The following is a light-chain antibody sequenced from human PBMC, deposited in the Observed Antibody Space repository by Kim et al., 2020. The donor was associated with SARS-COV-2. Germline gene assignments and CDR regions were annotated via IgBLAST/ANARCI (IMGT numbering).Light chain of an antibody. Sequence: SPGERATLSCRASQSISGSLTWYQQKPGQAPRLLIDGASNRAPGIPARFSGSGSVTDFTLTIDSLESEDFAMYYCQQRSTWPPITFGQGTRLEIK. CDR1: QSISGS. CDR2: GAS. J-gene: IGKJ5*01. V-gene: IGKV3-11*01. CDR3: QQRSTWPPIT.